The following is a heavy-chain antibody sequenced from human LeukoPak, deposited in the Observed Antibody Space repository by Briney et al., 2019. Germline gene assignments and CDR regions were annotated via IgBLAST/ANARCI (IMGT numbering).Heavy chain of an antibody. CDR3: AKTPGHAFDI. Sequence: GGSLRLSCAASGLTFNNFEMHWVRQAPGKGLEWVSAISGSGGSTYYADSVKGRFTISRDNSKNTLYLQMNSLRAEDTAVYYCAKTPGHAFDIWGQGTMVTVSS. J-gene: IGHJ3*02. CDR1: GLTFNNFE. CDR2: ISGSGGST. V-gene: IGHV3-23*01. D-gene: IGHD7-27*01.